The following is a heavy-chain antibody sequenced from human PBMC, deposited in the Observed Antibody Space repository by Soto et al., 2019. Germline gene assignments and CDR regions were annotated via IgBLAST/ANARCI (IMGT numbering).Heavy chain of an antibody. D-gene: IGHD1-1*01. CDR1: GYTFTNYV. Sequence: ASVKVSCKASGYTFTNYVIHWVRQAPGQRPEWMGWINAGNGNRKYSQNFQGRVTITRDTSASTGYMELSSLTSEDTAVYYCARGGVLLNWIYFQHWGQGTLVTVSS. V-gene: IGHV1-3*01. CDR2: INAGNGNR. CDR3: ARGGVLLNWIYFQH. J-gene: IGHJ1*01.